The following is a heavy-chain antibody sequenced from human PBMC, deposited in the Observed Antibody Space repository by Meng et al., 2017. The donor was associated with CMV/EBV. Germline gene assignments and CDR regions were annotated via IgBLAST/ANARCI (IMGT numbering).Heavy chain of an antibody. CDR2: ISYDGSNK. Sequence: GESLKISCAASGFTFSSYAMHWVRQAPGKGLEWVAVISYDGSNKYYADSVKGRFTISRDNSKNTLYLQMNSLRAEDTTVYYCARDSGRPLTYYYDSSGYYTFDYWGQGTLVTSPQ. D-gene: IGHD3-22*01. J-gene: IGHJ4*02. V-gene: IGHV3-30-3*01. CDR3: ARDSGRPLTYYYDSSGYYTFDY. CDR1: GFTFSSYA.